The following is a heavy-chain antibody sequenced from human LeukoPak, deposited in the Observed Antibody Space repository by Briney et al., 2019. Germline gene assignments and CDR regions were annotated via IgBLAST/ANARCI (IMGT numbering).Heavy chain of an antibody. J-gene: IGHJ4*02. V-gene: IGHV1-8*01. CDR3: ARNYYDSSGYYYGFAS. CDR1: GYTFNSYD. D-gene: IGHD3-22*01. CDR2: MNPHSGNT. Sequence: GASVKVSCKASGYTFNSYDINWVRQATGQGLEWMGWMNPHSGNTGYAQKFQGRVTMTRNTSISTAYMDLSSLRSEDTAVYYCARNYYDSSGYYYGFASWGQGTLVTVSS.